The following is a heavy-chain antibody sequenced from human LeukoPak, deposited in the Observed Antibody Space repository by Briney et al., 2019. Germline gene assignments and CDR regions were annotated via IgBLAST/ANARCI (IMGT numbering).Heavy chain of an antibody. D-gene: IGHD5/OR15-5a*01. V-gene: IGHV4-38-2*02. CDR1: GYSISGGYY. CDR3: ARETKDIYSPSWGLYDTYYYIDA. Sequence: PSETLSLTCAVSGYSISGGYYWGWIRQPAGKGLEWIGLISKNGGAAYNPSLRSRVTITVDTSNNHVSLKLTSVTAADTAVYYCARETKDIYSPSWGLYDTYYYIDAWGKGTTVTVSS. J-gene: IGHJ6*03. CDR2: ISKNGGA.